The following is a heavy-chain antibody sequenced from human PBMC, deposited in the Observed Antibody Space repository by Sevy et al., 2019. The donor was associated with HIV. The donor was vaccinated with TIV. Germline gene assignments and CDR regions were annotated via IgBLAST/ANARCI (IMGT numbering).Heavy chain of an antibody. CDR2: IKSKIDVGTT. D-gene: IGHD3-22*01. J-gene: IGHJ4*02. V-gene: IGHV3-15*07. CDR1: GFTFSNAW. Sequence: GGSLRLSCAASGFTFSNAWMNWVRQAPGKGLEWVGRIKSKIDVGTTDYAAPVKGRFSISRDDSKNRLNLEMNSLKTEDTAVYYCTTDPIPEYYDSNGYYVSLSRWGQGTLVTVSS. CDR3: TTDPIPEYYDSNGYYVSLSR.